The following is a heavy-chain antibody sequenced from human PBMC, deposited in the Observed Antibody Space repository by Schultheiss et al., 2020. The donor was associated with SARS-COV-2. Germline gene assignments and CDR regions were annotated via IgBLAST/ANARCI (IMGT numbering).Heavy chain of an antibody. CDR2: IWYDGSNK. Sequence: GESLKISCAASGFTFSSYGMHWVRQAPGKGLEWVAVIWYDGSNKYYADSVKGRFTISRDNSKNTLYLQMNTLRPEDTAVYYCAKGVAAVAPHQYWGQGTLVTVSS. J-gene: IGHJ4*02. CDR1: GFTFSSYG. D-gene: IGHD6-19*01. V-gene: IGHV3-30*02. CDR3: AKGVAAVAPHQY.